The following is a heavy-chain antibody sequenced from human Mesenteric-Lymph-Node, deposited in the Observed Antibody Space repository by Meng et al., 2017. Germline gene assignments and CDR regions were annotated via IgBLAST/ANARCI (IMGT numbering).Heavy chain of an antibody. Sequence: GESLKISCAASGFTFSNYWMGWVRQAPGKGLEWVANIKQDGSEKYYVDSVKGRFTISRDNAKNSVYLQMNSLRAEDTAVYYCAREVGSYDYYGMDVWGQGTTVTVSS. CDR3: AREVGSYDYYGMDV. CDR1: GFTFSNYW. CDR2: IKQDGSEK. D-gene: IGHD1-26*01. V-gene: IGHV3-7*01. J-gene: IGHJ6*02.